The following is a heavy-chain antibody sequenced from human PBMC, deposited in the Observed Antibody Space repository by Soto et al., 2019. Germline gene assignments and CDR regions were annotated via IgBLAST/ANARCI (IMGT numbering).Heavy chain of an antibody. D-gene: IGHD2-2*01. J-gene: IGHJ4*02. CDR2: IIPILGIA. CDR3: ARVRGVVPAAMGNYFYY. CDR1: GGTFSSYT. Sequence: QVQLVQSGAEVKKPGSSVKVSCKASGGTFSSYTISWVRQAPGQGLEWMGRIIPILGIANYAQKFQGRVTITADKSTSTAYMELSSLRSEDTAVYYCARVRGVVPAAMGNYFYYWGQGTLVTVSS. V-gene: IGHV1-69*02.